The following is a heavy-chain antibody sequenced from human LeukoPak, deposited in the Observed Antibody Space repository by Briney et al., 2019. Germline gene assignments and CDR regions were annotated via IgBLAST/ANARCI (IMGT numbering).Heavy chain of an antibody. J-gene: IGHJ5*02. CDR2: IYYSGST. D-gene: IGHD3-9*01. V-gene: IGHV4-59*01. CDR1: GGSISSYY. Sequence: SETLSLTCTVSGGSISSYYWSWIRQPPGKGLEWIGYIYYSGSTNYNPSLKSRVTISVATSKNQFSLKLSSVTAADTAVYYCARHVLRYFDWSSNWFDPWGQGTLVTVSS. CDR3: ARHVLRYFDWSSNWFDP.